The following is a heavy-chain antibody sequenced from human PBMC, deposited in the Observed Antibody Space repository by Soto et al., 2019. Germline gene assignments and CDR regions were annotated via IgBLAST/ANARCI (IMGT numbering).Heavy chain of an antibody. D-gene: IGHD3-22*01. Sequence: PGGSLRLSCAASGFTLSTYSMTWVRQAPGKGLEWVAHIRGSGSTIYYTDSVKGRFTISRDNAKNSLYLQMNSLRDDDTAVYFFARAPRGGYNFHYWGQRTLVTASS. J-gene: IGHJ4*02. CDR2: IRGSGSTI. CDR3: ARAPRGGYNFHY. V-gene: IGHV3-48*02. CDR1: GFTLSTYS.